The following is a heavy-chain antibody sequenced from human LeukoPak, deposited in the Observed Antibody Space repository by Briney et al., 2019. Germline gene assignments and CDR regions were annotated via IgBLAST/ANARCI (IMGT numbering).Heavy chain of an antibody. CDR2: ISGGGGAT. D-gene: IGHD1-1*01. CDR1: GFTFSSYA. J-gene: IGHJ3*02. V-gene: IGHV3-23*01. Sequence: GGSLRLSCAASGFTFSSYAMSWVRQAPGKGLEWVSAISGGGGATFYAVSVKGRFTISRDNSKNTLYLQMNGLRAEDTAVYYCAKDRRGNAPRGAFDIWGQGTMVTVSS. CDR3: AKDRRGNAPRGAFDI.